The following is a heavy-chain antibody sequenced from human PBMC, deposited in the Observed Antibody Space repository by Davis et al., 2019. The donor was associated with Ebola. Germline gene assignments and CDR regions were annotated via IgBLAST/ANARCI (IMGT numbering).Heavy chain of an antibody. D-gene: IGHD2-2*01. CDR2: INPNSGGT. CDR1: GYTFTGYY. CDR3: ARGGVVVPAAIVRGMDV. J-gene: IGHJ6*02. V-gene: IGHV1-2*04. Sequence: ASVKVSCKASGYTFTGYYMHWVRQAPGQGLEWMGWINPNSGGTNYAQKFQGWVTMTRDTSISTAYMELSRLRSDDTAGYYCARGGVVVPAAIVRGMDVWGQGTTVTVSS.